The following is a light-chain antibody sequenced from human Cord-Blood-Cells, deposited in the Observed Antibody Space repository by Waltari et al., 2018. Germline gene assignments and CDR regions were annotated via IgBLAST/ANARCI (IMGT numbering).Light chain of an antibody. CDR1: RRAVGSYNH. J-gene: IGLJ3*02. V-gene: IGLV2-23*01. CDR3: CSYAGSSTLV. CDR2: EGS. Sequence: QSALTQPASVSGSPGQSTPTSRTGTRRAVGSYNHVPWYQQHPGKAPKLMLYEGSKRPSWVSNRFSGSKSGNTASLTISGLQAEDEADYYCCSYAGSSTLVFGGGTKLTVL.